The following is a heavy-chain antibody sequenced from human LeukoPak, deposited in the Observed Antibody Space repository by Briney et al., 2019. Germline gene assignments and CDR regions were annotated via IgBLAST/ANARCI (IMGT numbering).Heavy chain of an antibody. J-gene: IGHJ4*02. V-gene: IGHV4-59*01. CDR3: ARHGGQSFAY. CDR2: MHYSGSP. CDR1: GESISGYY. Sequence: PSETLSLTCTVSGESISGYYWSWIRQSPEKGLEWIGQMHYSGSPDYSSSLKSRVTMSVDTSKNQFSLKLTSVSSADTAVYYCARHGGQSFAYWGQGILVIVSS. D-gene: IGHD4-23*01.